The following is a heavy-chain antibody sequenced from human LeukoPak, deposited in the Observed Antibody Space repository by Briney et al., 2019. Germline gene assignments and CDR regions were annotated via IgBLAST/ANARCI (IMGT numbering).Heavy chain of an antibody. J-gene: IGHJ5*02. V-gene: IGHV5-51*01. CDR3: ARRPYSGSPNWFNP. Sequence: GESLKISCEVSGHRFTNHWIGWVRQMPGKGLEWMGIINLGDSDTKYSPSFQGQVTISLDKSISTAYLQWRSLKASDTAMYYCARRPYSGSPNWFNPWGQGTLVTVSS. CDR2: INLGDSDT. D-gene: IGHD1-26*01. CDR1: GHRFTNHW.